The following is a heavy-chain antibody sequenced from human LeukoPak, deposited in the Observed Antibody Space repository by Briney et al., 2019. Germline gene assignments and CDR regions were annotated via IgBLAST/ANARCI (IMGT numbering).Heavy chain of an antibody. D-gene: IGHD3-3*01. V-gene: IGHV4-39*01. CDR2: IYYSGST. Sequence: SETLSLTCTVSGGSISSSSYYWGWIRQPPGKGLEWIGSIYYSGSTYYNPSLESRVTISVDTSKNQFSLKLSSVTAADTAVYYCARHQGSYYDFWSGYYTGALDAFDIWGQGTMVTVSS. CDR1: GGSISSSSYY. J-gene: IGHJ3*02. CDR3: ARHQGSYYDFWSGYYTGALDAFDI.